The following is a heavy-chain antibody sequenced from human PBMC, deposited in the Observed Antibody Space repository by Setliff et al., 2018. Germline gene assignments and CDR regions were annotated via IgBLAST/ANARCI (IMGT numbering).Heavy chain of an antibody. Sequence: GGSLRLSCAASGFTFDSYAMTWVRQAPGKGLEWVSTISGSADNTYYADSVKGRFTISRDNAKNTLYLQMNSLRADDTAVYYCARDLGMSTVTTYGYWGQGILVTVSS. J-gene: IGHJ4*02. CDR2: ISGSADNT. V-gene: IGHV3-23*01. CDR1: GFTFDSYA. D-gene: IGHD4-17*01. CDR3: ARDLGMSTVTTYGY.